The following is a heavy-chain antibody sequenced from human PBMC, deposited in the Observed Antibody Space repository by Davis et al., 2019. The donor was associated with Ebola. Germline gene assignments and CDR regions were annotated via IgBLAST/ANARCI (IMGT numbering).Heavy chain of an antibody. D-gene: IGHD3-10*01. V-gene: IGHV1-8*01. Sequence: AASVKVSCKASGYTFTSYDINWVRQATGQGLEWMGWMNPNSGNTGYAQKFQGRVTMTRNTSISTAYMELSSLRSEDTAVYYCARDGAWLGYYYYGMDVWGKGTTVTVSS. CDR2: MNPNSGNT. CDR1: GYTFTSYD. J-gene: IGHJ6*04. CDR3: ARDGAWLGYYYYGMDV.